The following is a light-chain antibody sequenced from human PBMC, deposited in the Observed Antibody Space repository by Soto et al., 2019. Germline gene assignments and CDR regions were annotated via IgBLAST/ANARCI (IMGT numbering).Light chain of an antibody. CDR2: EVS. Sequence: QSVMTQPPSVSAAPGQKVTISCSGSSSNIGGNSVSWYQQLPGTAPKLMIYEVSKRPSGVPARFSGSKSGNTASLTVSGLQAEDEADYYCSSDAGTNNRVFGGGTKLTVL. CDR3: SSDAGTNNRV. J-gene: IGLJ3*02. V-gene: IGLV2-8*01. CDR1: SSNIGGNS.